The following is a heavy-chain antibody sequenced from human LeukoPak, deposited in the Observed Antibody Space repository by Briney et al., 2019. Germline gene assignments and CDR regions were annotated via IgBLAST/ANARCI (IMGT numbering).Heavy chain of an antibody. V-gene: IGHV4-59*01. J-gene: IGHJ6*02. Sequence: PPETLSLTCMDPGDSISSYYWSWIRHPPGEGREWIGYIYYSGSTNYNPYIKSRVTISVDTSKNQFSLKLSSVTAANTAVYYCASGIAGTTRRWYIDYYGMDVWGQGTTVTVSS. CDR3: ASGIAGTTRRWYIDYYGMDV. D-gene: IGHD1-7*01. CDR1: GDSISSYY. CDR2: IYYSGST.